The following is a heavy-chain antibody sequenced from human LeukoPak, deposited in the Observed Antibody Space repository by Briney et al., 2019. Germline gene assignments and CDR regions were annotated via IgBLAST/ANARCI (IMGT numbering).Heavy chain of an antibody. V-gene: IGHV1-18*01. D-gene: IGHD6-19*01. CDR3: ARDLTSNVAVTEYHYYAMDV. CDR2: ISAYNGST. J-gene: IGHJ6*02. Sequence: GASVKVSCKASDFSFTSYGMSWVRQAPGQGLEWMGWISAYNGSTKYAQKLQGRVTMTTDTSTGTAYMELRSLRPDDTAVYYCARDLTSNVAVTEYHYYAMDVWGQGTPVTVSS. CDR1: DFSFTSYG.